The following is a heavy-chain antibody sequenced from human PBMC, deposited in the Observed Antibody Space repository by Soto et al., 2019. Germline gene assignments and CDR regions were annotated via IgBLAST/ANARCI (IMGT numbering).Heavy chain of an antibody. D-gene: IGHD3-16*01. CDR3: PTGGGTISSGVDV. Sequence: EVQLVESGGGLVKPGGSLRLSCVASGLTFSNVWMTWVRQVPGKGLEWVGRIKRKSDGGTSEYAAPLKDRFTISRDDSKNTLYLQMNSLKTEDTAVYYCPTGGGTISSGVDVWGQGTSVTVSS. J-gene: IGHJ6*02. CDR1: GLTFSNVW. V-gene: IGHV3-15*01. CDR2: IKRKSDGGTS.